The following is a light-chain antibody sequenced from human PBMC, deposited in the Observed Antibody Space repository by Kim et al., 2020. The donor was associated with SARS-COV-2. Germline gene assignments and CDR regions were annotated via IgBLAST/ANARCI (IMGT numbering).Light chain of an antibody. CDR2: DVS. CDR3: CSYAGSYTYV. Sequence: QSALTQPRSVSGSPGQSVTISCTGTSSDVGGYNYVSWYQQHPGKAPKLMIYDVSKRPSGVPDRFSGSKSGNTASLTISGLQAEDEADYYCCSYAGSYTYVIGTGTKVTVI. CDR1: SSDVGGYNY. V-gene: IGLV2-11*01. J-gene: IGLJ1*01.